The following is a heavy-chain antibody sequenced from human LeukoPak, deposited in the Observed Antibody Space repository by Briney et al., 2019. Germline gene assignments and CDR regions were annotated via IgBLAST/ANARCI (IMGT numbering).Heavy chain of an antibody. CDR3: ARVPPYGSGWSKGVLDY. CDR2: IYYSVRT. CDR1: GASISSHY. D-gene: IGHD6-19*01. J-gene: IGHJ4*02. V-gene: IGHV4-59*11. Sequence: SETLSLTCSVSGASISSHYWSWIRQPPGKGLEWIGYIYYSVRTNYNPSLKSRVTISVDKSKNQFSLKLSSVTAADTAVYYCARVPPYGSGWSKGVLDYWGQGTLVTVSS.